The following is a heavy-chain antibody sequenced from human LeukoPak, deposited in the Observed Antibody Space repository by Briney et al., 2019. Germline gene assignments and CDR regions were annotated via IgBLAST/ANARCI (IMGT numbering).Heavy chain of an antibody. CDR2: ISGRGGST. CDR3: AKEYCSSTSCYIWSPAGYRGDYFDY. D-gene: IGHD2-2*02. J-gene: IGHJ4*02. Sequence: PGGSLRLSCVVSGFFFRNYAMSWVRQAPGKGLEWVSSISGRGGSTYYADSVKGRFTISRDNFKNTLYLQMNSLRAEDTAVYYCAKEYCSSTSCYIWSPAGYRGDYFDYWGQGTLVTVSS. CDR1: GFFFRNYA. V-gene: IGHV3-23*01.